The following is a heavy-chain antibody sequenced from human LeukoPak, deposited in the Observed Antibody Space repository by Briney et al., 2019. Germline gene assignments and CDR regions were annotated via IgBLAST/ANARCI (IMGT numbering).Heavy chain of an antibody. J-gene: IGHJ3*02. CDR2: KSKDGDDE. CDR3: AKRYCSSTTCFWVAFDI. V-gene: IGHV3-30-3*02. CDR1: GFTFSDYY. D-gene: IGHD2-2*01. Sequence: GGSLRLSCAASGFTFSDYYIHWVRQAPGKGLEWVGLKSKDGDDEYYADSVKGRFTISRDNSKNTLYLQMNSLRAEDTAIYYCAKRYCSSTTCFWVAFDIWGQGTMVTVSS.